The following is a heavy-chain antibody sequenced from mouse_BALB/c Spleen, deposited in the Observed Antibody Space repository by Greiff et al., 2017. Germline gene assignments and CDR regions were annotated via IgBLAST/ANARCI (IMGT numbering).Heavy chain of an antibody. Sequence: EVQLVESGGGLVQPGGSRKLSCAASGFTFSSFGMHWVRQAPEKGLEWVAYISSGSSTIYYADTVKGRFTISRDNPKNTLFLQMTSLRSEDTAMYYCARWGSPFAYWGQGTLVTVSA. CDR2: ISSGSSTI. J-gene: IGHJ3*01. D-gene: IGHD6-2*01. V-gene: IGHV5-17*02. CDR3: ARWGSPFAY. CDR1: GFTFSSFG.